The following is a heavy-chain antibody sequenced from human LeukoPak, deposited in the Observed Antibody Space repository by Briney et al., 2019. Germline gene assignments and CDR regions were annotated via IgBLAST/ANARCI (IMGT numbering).Heavy chain of an antibody. Sequence: GGSLRLSCAASGSTFDAYGMNWVRQAPGKGLEWVSSISSSSSYIYYADSVKGRFTISRDNAKNSLYLQMNSLRAEDTAVYYCARGTYCSGGSCYSFDYWGQGTLVTVSS. V-gene: IGHV3-21*01. D-gene: IGHD2-15*01. J-gene: IGHJ4*02. CDR2: ISSSSSYI. CDR1: GSTFDAYG. CDR3: ARGTYCSGGSCYSFDY.